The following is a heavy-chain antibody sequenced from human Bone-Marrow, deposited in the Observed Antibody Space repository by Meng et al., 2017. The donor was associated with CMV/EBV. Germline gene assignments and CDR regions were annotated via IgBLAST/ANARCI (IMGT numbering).Heavy chain of an antibody. D-gene: IGHD6-13*01. CDR1: GYTFTGYY. CDR2: INPNSGGT. Sequence: GGSLRLSCAASGYTFTGYYMHWVRQAPGQGLEWMGWINPNSGGTNYAQKFQGRVTMTRDMSISTAYMELSRLRSDDTAVYYCAREGPVSAAAAGTPGQRGGYYYYYGMDVWGQGTTVTCSS. V-gene: IGHV1-2*02. J-gene: IGHJ6*01. CDR3: AREGPVSAAAAGTPGQRGGYYYYYGMDV.